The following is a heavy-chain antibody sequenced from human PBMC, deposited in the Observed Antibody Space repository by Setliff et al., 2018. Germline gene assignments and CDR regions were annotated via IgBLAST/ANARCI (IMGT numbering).Heavy chain of an antibody. CDR2: TSYSGTT. J-gene: IGHJ4*02. Sequence: LSLTCTVSGGSISISGYFWGWIRQPPGKGLEWIGSTSYSGTTYSNSSLKSRLSISVDTSKNQFSLRLTSVTAADTAVYFCARHSNTWPVDFWGQGTLVTVSS. CDR3: ARHSNTWPVDF. CDR1: GGSISISGYF. V-gene: IGHV4-39*01.